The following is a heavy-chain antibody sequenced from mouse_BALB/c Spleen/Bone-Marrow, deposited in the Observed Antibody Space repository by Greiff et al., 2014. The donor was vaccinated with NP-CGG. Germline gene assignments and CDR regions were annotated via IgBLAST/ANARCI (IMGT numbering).Heavy chain of an antibody. CDR3: ARDFYGSRYYFDY. Sequence: VQLMESGAELVRPGSSVKISCKASGYAFSSYWMNWVKQRPGQGLEWIGQIYPGDGDTNYNGKFKGKATLTADKSSSTAYMQLSSLTSEDSAVCFCARDFYGSRYYFDYWGQGTTLTVSS. D-gene: IGHD1-1*01. J-gene: IGHJ2*01. V-gene: IGHV1-80*01. CDR2: IYPGDGDT. CDR1: GYAFSSYW.